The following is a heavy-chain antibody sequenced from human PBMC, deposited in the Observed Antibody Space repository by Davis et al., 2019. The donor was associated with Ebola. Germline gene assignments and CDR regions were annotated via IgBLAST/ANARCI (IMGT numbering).Heavy chain of an antibody. CDR2: IKQDGSEK. D-gene: IGHD1-14*01. J-gene: IGHJ4*02. CDR1: GFSFSDYW. V-gene: IGHV3-7*01. Sequence: PGGSLRLSCAASGFSFSDYWMTWVRQAPGKGLEWVANIKQDGSEKQSVDSVKGRFTISRDNAKNSLYLQMNSLRSDDTAVYYCARGSTGGYWGQGTLITVSS. CDR3: ARGSTGGY.